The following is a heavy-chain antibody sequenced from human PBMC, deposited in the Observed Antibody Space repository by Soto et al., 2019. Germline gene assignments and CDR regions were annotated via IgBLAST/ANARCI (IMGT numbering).Heavy chain of an antibody. Sequence: PGGSLRLSCAASGFNFRNNGMHWVRQVPGKGLEFVAVISHDGGHEDYADSVKGRFTISRDNSKNMLFLQMNSLRPDDTAVYYCASDSGAYSNYVDYWGQGTLVTVSS. CDR3: ASDSGAYSNYVDY. D-gene: IGHD4-4*01. J-gene: IGHJ4*02. CDR2: ISHDGGHE. V-gene: IGHV3-30*03. CDR1: GFNFRNNG.